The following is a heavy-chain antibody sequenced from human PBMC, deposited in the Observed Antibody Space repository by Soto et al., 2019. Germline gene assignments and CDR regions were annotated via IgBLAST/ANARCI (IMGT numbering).Heavy chain of an antibody. D-gene: IGHD3-3*01. CDR2: IYYSGST. V-gene: IGHV4-30-4*01. CDR3: ARGITIFGVVP. J-gene: IGHJ5*02. Sequence: SETLSLTCTVSGGSISSGDYYWSWIRQPPGKGLEWIGYIYYSGSTYYSPSLKSRVTISVDTSKNQFSLKLSSVTAADTAVYYCARGITIFGVVPWGQGTLVTVSS. CDR1: GGSISSGDYY.